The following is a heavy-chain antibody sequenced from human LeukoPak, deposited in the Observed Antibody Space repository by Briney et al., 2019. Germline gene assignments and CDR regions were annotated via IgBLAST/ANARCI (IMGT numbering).Heavy chain of an antibody. CDR2: INHSGST. V-gene: IGHV4-34*01. J-gene: IGHJ4*02. CDR1: GGSFSGYY. D-gene: IGHD6-13*01. CDR3: ARPPGAAAGTEDY. Sequence: SETLSLTCAVYGGSFSGYYWSWIRQPPGKGLEWIGEINHSGSTNYNPSLKSRVTISVDTSKNQFSLKLSSVTAADTAVYYCARPPGAAAGTEDYWGQGTLVTVSS.